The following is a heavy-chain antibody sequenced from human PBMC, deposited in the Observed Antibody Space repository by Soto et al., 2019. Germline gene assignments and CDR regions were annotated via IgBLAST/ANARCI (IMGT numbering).Heavy chain of an antibody. CDR1: GYSFSSYG. CDR3: ARDRPYFEFWSGYYGFDH. J-gene: IGHJ4*02. Sequence: QVQLVQSGGEVKKPGASVKVSCKASGYSFSSYGISWVRQAPGQGPEWMGWISANNGNTKYIRKVQGRVTINTDTSTNTAYMELRSLRSDDTAVYYCARDRPYFEFWSGYYGFDHWGQGTLVTVSS. CDR2: ISANNGNT. V-gene: IGHV1-18*04. D-gene: IGHD3-3*01.